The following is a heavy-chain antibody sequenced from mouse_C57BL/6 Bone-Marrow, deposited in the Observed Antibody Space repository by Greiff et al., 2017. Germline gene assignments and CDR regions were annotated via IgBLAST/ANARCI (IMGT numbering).Heavy chain of an antibody. Sequence: EVQRVESGGGLVQPKGSLKLSCAASGFSFNTYAMNWVRQAPGKGLEWVARIRSKSNNYATYYADSVKDRFNISRDDSKSMLYLQMNNLKTEDTAMYYCVRHYYGSYAMDYWGQGTSVTVPS. CDR1: GFSFNTYA. J-gene: IGHJ4*01. V-gene: IGHV10-1*01. CDR3: VRHYYGSYAMDY. CDR2: IRSKSNNYAT. D-gene: IGHD1-1*01.